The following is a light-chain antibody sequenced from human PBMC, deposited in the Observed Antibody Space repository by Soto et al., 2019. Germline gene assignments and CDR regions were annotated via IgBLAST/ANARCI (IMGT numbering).Light chain of an antibody. CDR2: RNN. CDR3: CSYAGSYTLYV. Sequence: QSVLTQPPSASGTPGQRVTISCSGSSSNIGSNYVYWYQQLPGTAPKLLIYRNNQRPSGVPDRFSGSKSGNTASLTISGLQAEDEADYYCCSYAGSYTLYVFGTGTKLTVL. V-gene: IGLV1-47*01. J-gene: IGLJ1*01. CDR1: SSNIGSNY.